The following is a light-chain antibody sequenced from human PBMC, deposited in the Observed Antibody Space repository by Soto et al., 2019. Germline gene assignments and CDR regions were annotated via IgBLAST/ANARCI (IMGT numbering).Light chain of an antibody. Sequence: DIQMTQYPSTLSASVGDRVTIICRASQSISSWLAWNQQKPGKAPKLLISKAANLDSGFPSRFSGSGSGTEFNLTISSLQHEDFATYYCQQYNSFIWTCGRGTKADIK. J-gene: IGKJ1*01. CDR3: QQYNSFIWT. V-gene: IGKV1-5*03. CDR2: KAA. CDR1: QSISSW.